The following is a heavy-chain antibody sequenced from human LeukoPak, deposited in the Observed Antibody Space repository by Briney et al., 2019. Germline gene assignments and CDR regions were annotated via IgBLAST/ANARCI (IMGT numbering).Heavy chain of an antibody. J-gene: IGHJ4*02. CDR2: MNPNSGNT. V-gene: IGHV1-8*01. Sequence: ASVNVSCKASGYTFTSYDINWARQATGQGLDWMGWMNPNSGNTGYAQKFQGRVTMTRNTSISTAYMELSSLRSEDTAVYYCARGQSSDGYGSGPDFDYWGQGTLATVSS. CDR1: GYTFTSYD. D-gene: IGHD3-10*01. CDR3: ARGQSSDGYGSGPDFDY.